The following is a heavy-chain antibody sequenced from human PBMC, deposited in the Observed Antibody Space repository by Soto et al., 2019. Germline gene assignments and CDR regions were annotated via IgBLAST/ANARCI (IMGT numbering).Heavy chain of an antibody. CDR1: GGSISSYY. J-gene: IGHJ4*02. D-gene: IGHD4-17*01. CDR3: ARDTTDYGDYVFDY. Sequence: PSETLSLTCTVSGGSISSYYWSWIRQPPGKGLEWIGYIYYSGSTNYNPSLKSRVTISVDTSKNQFSLKLSSVTAADTAVYYCARDTTDYGDYVFDYWGQGTLVTVSS. CDR2: IYYSGST. V-gene: IGHV4-59*01.